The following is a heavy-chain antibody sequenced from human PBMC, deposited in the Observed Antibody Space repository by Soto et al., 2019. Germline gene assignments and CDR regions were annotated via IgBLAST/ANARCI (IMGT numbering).Heavy chain of an antibody. CDR1: GFTFSSYG. CDR2: ISYDGSNK. CDR3: AKDLWFGENYLDY. Sequence: QVQLVESGGGVVQPGRSLRLSCAASGFTFSSYGMHWVRQAPGKGLEWVAVISYDGSNKYYADYVKGRFTISRDNSKNTLYLQMNSLRAEDTAVYYCAKDLWFGENYLDYWGQGTLVTVSS. V-gene: IGHV3-30*18. D-gene: IGHD3-10*01. J-gene: IGHJ4*02.